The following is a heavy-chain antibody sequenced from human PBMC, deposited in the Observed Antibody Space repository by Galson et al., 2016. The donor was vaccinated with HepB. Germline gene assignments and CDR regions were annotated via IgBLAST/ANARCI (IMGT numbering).Heavy chain of an antibody. CDR1: GGSIVGSAFY. CDR3: ARRENYSHYYMDV. J-gene: IGHJ6*03. V-gene: IGHV4-39*01. Sequence: SETLSLTCTVSGGSIVGSAFYWVWIRQPPEKGLELVGSISYTGNTYYNPSLQSRLTISVDTSQNQFSLKLTSVTAADTAVYYCARRENYSHYYMDVWGKGATDTFSS. D-gene: IGHD1-7*01. CDR2: ISYTGNT.